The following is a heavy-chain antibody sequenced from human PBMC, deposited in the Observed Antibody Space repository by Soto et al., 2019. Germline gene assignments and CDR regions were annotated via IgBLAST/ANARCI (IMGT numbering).Heavy chain of an antibody. J-gene: IGHJ6*03. Sequence: QVQLQESGPGLVKPSETLSLTCTVSGGSISSYYWSWIRQPPGKGLEWIGYIYYSGSTNYHPSLKSRVTISVDTSKNQFSLKLSSVTAADTAVYYCARLPSSGSGSSYYYYMDVWGKGTTVTVSS. V-gene: IGHV4-59*08. CDR3: ARLPSSGSGSSYYYYMDV. CDR2: IYYSGST. CDR1: GGSISSYY. D-gene: IGHD3-10*01.